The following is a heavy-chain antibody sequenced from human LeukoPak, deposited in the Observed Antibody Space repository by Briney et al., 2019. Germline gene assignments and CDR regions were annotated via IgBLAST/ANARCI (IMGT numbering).Heavy chain of an antibody. D-gene: IGHD5-18*01. CDR3: ARGYSYGYFRFDP. Sequence: SETLSLTCAVYGGSFSGYYWSWIRQPPGKGLEWIGEVNHSGSTNYNPSLKSRVTISVDTSKNQFSLKLSSVTAADTAVYYCARGYSYGYFRFDPWGQGTLVTVSS. CDR1: GGSFSGYY. J-gene: IGHJ5*02. V-gene: IGHV4-34*01. CDR2: VNHSGST.